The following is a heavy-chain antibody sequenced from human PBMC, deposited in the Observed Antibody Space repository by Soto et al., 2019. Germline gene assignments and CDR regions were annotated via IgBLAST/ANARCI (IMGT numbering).Heavy chain of an antibody. CDR2: ISSNGGST. J-gene: IGHJ6*02. CDR3: VKAGGSYPFYYYYGMDV. D-gene: IGHD1-26*01. CDR1: GFTFSSYA. V-gene: IGHV3-64D*08. Sequence: GGSLRLSCSASGFTFSSYAMHWVRQAPGKGLEYVSAISSNGGSTYYADSVKGRFTISRDNSKNTLYLQMSSLRAEDTAVYYCVKAGGSYPFYYYYGMDVWGQGTTVTVSS.